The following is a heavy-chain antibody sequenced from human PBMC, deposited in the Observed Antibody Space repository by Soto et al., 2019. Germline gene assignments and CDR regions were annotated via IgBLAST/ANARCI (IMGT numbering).Heavy chain of an antibody. CDR3: ARRYSSSFDY. V-gene: IGHV4-59*08. J-gene: IGHJ4*02. D-gene: IGHD6-13*01. Sequence: SETLSLTCTVSGGSISSYYWSWIRQPPGKGLEWIGYIFYSGSTNYNPSLKSRVTISVDTSKNQISLKLSSVTAADTAVYYCARRYSSSFDYWGQGTLVTAPQ. CDR2: IFYSGST. CDR1: GGSISSYY.